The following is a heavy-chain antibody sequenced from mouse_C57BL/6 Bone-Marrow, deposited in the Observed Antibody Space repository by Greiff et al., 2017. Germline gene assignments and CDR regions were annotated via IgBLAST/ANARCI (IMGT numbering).Heavy chain of an antibody. Sequence: QVQLQQSGAELVRPGTSVKMSCKASGYTFTNYWIGWAKQRPGHGLAWIGDISPGGGYTNYTEKFKGKATLTADKSATTAYMQVSSQTSEDSAIYYCARQLRFYYAMDYWGQGTSVTVSS. CDR2: ISPGGGYT. CDR3: ARQLRFYYAMDY. V-gene: IGHV1-63*01. J-gene: IGHJ4*01. D-gene: IGHD3-2*02. CDR1: GYTFTNYW.